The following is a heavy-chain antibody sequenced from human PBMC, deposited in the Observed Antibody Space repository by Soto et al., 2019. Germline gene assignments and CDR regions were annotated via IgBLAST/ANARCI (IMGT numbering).Heavy chain of an antibody. CDR3: AKMASGSSYFDY. V-gene: IGHV4-4*02. CDR1: SGSISSINW. Sequence: SETLSLTCAVSSGSISSINWWIWVRQPPGKGLEWIGEVYHSGSTNYNPSLKSRVTISVDKSKNQFSLKLTSVTAADTAVYYCAKMASGSSYFDYWGQGTLVTVSS. D-gene: IGHD6-6*01. CDR2: VYHSGST. J-gene: IGHJ4*02.